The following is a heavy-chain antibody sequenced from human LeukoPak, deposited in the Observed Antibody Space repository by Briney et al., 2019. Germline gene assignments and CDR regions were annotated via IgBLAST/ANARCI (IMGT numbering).Heavy chain of an antibody. CDR2: IKGKTDGGTT. J-gene: IGHJ4*02. Sequence: GGSLRLSCAASGFTSTNTWMTWVRQAPGKGLEWVGHIKGKTDGGTTDYAAPVQGRFTISRDDSKNTLFLQMNSLKTEDTAVYYCTTGTWIQLWLADYWGQGTLVTVSS. V-gene: IGHV3-15*01. D-gene: IGHD5-18*01. CDR3: TTGTWIQLWLADY. CDR1: GFTSTNTW.